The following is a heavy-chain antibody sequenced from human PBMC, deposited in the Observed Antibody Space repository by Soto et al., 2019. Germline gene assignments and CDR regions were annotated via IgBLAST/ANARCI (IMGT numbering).Heavy chain of an antibody. V-gene: IGHV3-9*01. CDR2: ISWNSGSI. D-gene: IGHD1-26*01. Sequence: GGSLRLSCAGSGFTFDDYSMHWVRQAPGKGLEWVSGISWNSGSIGYADSVKGRFTISRDNAKNSMYLQMNSLRAEDTALYYCAKDRGTSGRQNYYYGMYGSGRANTVTVS. CDR3: AKDRGTSGRQNYYYGMYG. J-gene: IGHJ6*04. CDR1: GFTFDDYS.